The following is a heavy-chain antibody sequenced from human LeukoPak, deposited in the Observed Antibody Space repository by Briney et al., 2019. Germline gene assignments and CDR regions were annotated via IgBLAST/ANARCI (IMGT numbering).Heavy chain of an antibody. D-gene: IGHD1-26*01. Sequence: PGGSLRLSCAASGFTFSNRAMTWVGQAPGKGLEWVSSVSDSGSNTYYADSVKGRFTISRDNSKNTLYLQMNSLRVDDTAVYYCARGPPGGGSYLGGYFQYWGQGTLVTVSS. J-gene: IGHJ1*01. CDR2: VSDSGSNT. CDR1: GFTFSNRA. CDR3: ARGPPGGGSYLGGYFQY. V-gene: IGHV3-23*01.